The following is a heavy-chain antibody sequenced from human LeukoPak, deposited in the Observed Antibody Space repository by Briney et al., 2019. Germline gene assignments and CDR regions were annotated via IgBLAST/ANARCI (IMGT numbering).Heavy chain of an antibody. V-gene: IGHV4-34*01. D-gene: IGHD3-3*01. Sequence: SETLSLTCGVYGGSLSGYYWSWIRQSPGKGVEGIGEINHSGSSNYNPSLKSRVTMSVDMSKNQFSLKLRSVTAADTAVYYCARVPLRFLEPFDYWGQGTLVTVSS. CDR1: GGSLSGYY. CDR3: ARVPLRFLEPFDY. J-gene: IGHJ4*02. CDR2: INHSGSS.